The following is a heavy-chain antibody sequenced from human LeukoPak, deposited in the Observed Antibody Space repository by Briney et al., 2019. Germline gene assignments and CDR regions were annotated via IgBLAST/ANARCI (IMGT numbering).Heavy chain of an antibody. CDR3: ARGRKAVAGFGFDY. CDR1: GYTFTSYD. Sequence: ASVKVSCKASGYTFTSYDINWVRQAPGQGLEWMGWMNPNSGNTGYAQKFQGRVTMTRNTSISTAYMELSSLRSEDTAVYYCARGRKAVAGFGFDYWGQGTLVTVSS. J-gene: IGHJ4*02. V-gene: IGHV1-8*01. CDR2: MNPNSGNT. D-gene: IGHD6-19*01.